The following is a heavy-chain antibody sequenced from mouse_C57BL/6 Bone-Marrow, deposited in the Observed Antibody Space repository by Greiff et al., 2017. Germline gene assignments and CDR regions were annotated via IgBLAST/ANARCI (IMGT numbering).Heavy chain of an antibody. V-gene: IGHV1-64*01. Sequence: QVQLQQPGAELVKPGASVKLSCKASGYTFTSYWMHWVKQRPGQGLEWIGMIHPNSGSTNYNEKFKSKATLTVDKSSSTAYMQLSSLPSEDSAVYYCARFLYYYGSSSDYWGQGTTLTVSS. CDR2: IHPNSGST. CDR3: ARFLYYYGSSSDY. CDR1: GYTFTSYW. D-gene: IGHD1-1*01. J-gene: IGHJ2*01.